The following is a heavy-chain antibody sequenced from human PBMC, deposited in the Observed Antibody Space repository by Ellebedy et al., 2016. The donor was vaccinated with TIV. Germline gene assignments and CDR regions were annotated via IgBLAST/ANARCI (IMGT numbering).Heavy chain of an antibody. CDR3: ARRRDASGWYKKDDAFDI. Sequence: SETLSLTCSVSDDSIGDSGRHSWGWIRQPPGKGLEWIGNIYFIGHTYYNPSLKSRVIISIDKPPNQFSLKLTSVTAADTAVYYCARRRDASGWYKKDDAFDIWGQGTMVTVSS. CDR1: DDSIGDSGRHS. D-gene: IGHD6-19*01. CDR2: IYFIGHT. V-gene: IGHV4-39*07. J-gene: IGHJ3*02.